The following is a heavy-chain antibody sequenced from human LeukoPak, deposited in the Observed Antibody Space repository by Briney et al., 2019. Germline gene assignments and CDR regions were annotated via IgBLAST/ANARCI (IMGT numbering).Heavy chain of an antibody. J-gene: IGHJ4*02. D-gene: IGHD6-19*01. CDR1: GFTFSSYA. CDR3: ARQQWLANFDY. Sequence: TGGSLRLSCAASGFTFSSYAVSWVRQAPGKGLEWVSSISSSSSYIYYADSVKGRFTISRDNAKNSLYLQMNSLRAEDTAVYYCARQQWLANFDYWGQGTLVTVSS. V-gene: IGHV3-21*01. CDR2: ISSSSSYI.